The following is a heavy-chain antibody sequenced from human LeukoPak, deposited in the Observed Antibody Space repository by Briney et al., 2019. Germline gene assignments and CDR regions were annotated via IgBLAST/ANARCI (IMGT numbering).Heavy chain of an antibody. D-gene: IGHD5-24*01. V-gene: IGHV4-31*03. CDR2: IYYSGST. Sequence: PSETLSLTCIVSGGSISSISSNNYHWGWIRQPPGKGLEWIGYIYYSGSTYYNPSLKSRVTISVDTSKNQFSLKLSSVTAADTAAYYCARIPLGPDGYNSRWGQGTLVTVSS. J-gene: IGHJ4*02. CDR3: ARIPLGPDGYNSR. CDR1: GGSISSISSNNYH.